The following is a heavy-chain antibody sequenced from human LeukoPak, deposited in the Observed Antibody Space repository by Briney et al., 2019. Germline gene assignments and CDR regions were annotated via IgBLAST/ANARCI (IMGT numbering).Heavy chain of an antibody. CDR2: INPSGGST. CDR1: GYTFTSYY. V-gene: IGHV1-46*01. J-gene: IGHJ4*02. D-gene: IGHD5-24*01. CDR3: ARGTAVEMATMGVDY. Sequence: GASVKVTCKASGYTFTSYYMHWVRQAPGQGLEWMGIINPSGGSTSYAQKFQGRVTMTRDTSTSTVYMELSSLRSEDTAVYYCARGTAVEMATMGVDYWGQGTLVTVSS.